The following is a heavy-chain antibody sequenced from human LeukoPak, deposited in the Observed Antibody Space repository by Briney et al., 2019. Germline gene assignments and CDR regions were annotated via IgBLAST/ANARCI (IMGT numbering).Heavy chain of an antibody. Sequence: PGGSLRLSCAASGFTVSSNYMSWVRQAPGKGLEWVSVIYSGGSTYYADSVKGRFTISRDNSKNTLYLQMNSLRAEDTAVYYCAKDTGYCSSTSCYAYYYYGMDVWGQGTTVTVSS. CDR3: AKDTGYCSSTSCYAYYYYGMDV. J-gene: IGHJ6*02. CDR2: IYSGGST. CDR1: GFTVSSNY. V-gene: IGHV3-53*01. D-gene: IGHD2-2*01.